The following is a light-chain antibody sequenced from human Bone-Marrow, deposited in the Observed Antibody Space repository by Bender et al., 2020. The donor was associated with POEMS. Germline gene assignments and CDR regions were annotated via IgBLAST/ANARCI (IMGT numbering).Light chain of an antibody. Sequence: QSALTQPPSVSGSPGQSITISCTGTSSDVGGNKYVSWYQQHPGKAPKLMIYDVSDRPSGVSNRFSGSKSGNTASLTISGLQAEDEADYYCSSYTSSSTRVFGGGTKLTVL. V-gene: IGLV2-14*01. J-gene: IGLJ3*02. CDR3: SSYTSSSTRV. CDR1: SSDVGGNKY. CDR2: DVS.